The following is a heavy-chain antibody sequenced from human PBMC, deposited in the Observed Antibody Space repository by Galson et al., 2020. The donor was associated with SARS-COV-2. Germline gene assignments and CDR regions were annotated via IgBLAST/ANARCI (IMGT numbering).Heavy chain of an antibody. D-gene: IGHD1-7*01. CDR2: TYYSGGT. V-gene: IGHV4-30-4*01. Sequence: SETLSLTCTVSGGSFINGDFYWSWIRQPPGKGLEWIGHTYYSGGTFYSPSLKSRITMSVDTPKTQFSLRLTSVTAADTAVYYCARVSVGTYSPYFDYWGQGTLVTVSS. CDR3: ARVSVGTYSPYFDY. CDR1: GGSFINGDFY. J-gene: IGHJ4*02.